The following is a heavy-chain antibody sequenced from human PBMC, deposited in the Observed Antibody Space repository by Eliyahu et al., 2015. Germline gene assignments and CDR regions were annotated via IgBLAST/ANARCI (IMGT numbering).Heavy chain of an antibody. CDR2: MNPNSGNT. CDR3: AREGKASPGYVDY. J-gene: IGHJ4*02. V-gene: IGHV1-8*01. Sequence: QVQLVQSGAEVKKPEASVKVSCKASGYTFSTYDITWVRQATGQGLEWMGWMNPNSGNTDYAQKFQGRVTMTRNTSVSTAYMELSSLRSEDTAVYYCAREGKASPGYVDYWGQGTLVTVSS. D-gene: IGHD3-9*01. CDR1: GYTFSTYD.